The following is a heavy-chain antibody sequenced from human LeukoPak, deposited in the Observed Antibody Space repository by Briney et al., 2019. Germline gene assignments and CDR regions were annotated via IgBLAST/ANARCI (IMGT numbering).Heavy chain of an antibody. CDR1: GFTFSSYA. CDR3: ARDSLMLRGPLVIYYFDF. Sequence: PGGSLRLSCAASGFTFSSYAMSWVRQAPGKGLEWVSAISGSGGSTYYADSVKGRFTTSRDNSKNTLDLQMNSLRAEDTAVYYCARDSLMLRGPLVIYYFDFWGQGTLVTVSS. D-gene: IGHD3-10*01. CDR2: ISGSGGST. J-gene: IGHJ4*02. V-gene: IGHV3-23*01.